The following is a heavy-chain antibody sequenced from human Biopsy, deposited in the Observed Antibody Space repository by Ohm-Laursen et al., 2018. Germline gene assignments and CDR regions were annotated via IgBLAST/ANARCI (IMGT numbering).Heavy chain of an antibody. D-gene: IGHD3-9*01. CDR1: GESFNGYY. Sequence: ETLSLTCAVYGESFNGYYWSWIRQTPGKGLEWIGEINHSGRTNYNPSLKSRVTISVDTSKNQFSLKVRSVTAADTAVYYCARMPHFDYWGRGTMVTVSS. J-gene: IGHJ3*01. CDR2: INHSGRT. CDR3: ARMPHFDY. V-gene: IGHV4-34*01.